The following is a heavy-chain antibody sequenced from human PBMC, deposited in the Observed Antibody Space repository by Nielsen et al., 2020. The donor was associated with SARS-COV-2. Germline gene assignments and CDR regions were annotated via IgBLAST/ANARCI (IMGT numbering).Heavy chain of an antibody. CDR2: IKQDGSEK. CDR3: ARAWNFAVH. CDR1: GFTFTDFW. D-gene: IGHD1-7*01. J-gene: IGHJ4*02. Sequence: GESLKISCAASGFTFTDFWFSWVRQTPGKGLELVANIKQDGSEKNYVDSVKGRFTISRDNAKSSVYLEMNSLRAEDTAVYYCARAWNFAVHWGQGTLVTVSS. V-gene: IGHV3-7*01.